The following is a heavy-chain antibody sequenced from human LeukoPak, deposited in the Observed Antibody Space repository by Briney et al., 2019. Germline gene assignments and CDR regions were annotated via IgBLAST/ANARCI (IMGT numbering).Heavy chain of an antibody. Sequence: GGSLRLSCAASGFTFSSYSMIWVRQAPGKGLEGVSSISSSSSYIYYADSVKGRFTISRDNAKNSLYLQMNSLRAEDTAVYYCARVGGYCSSTSCPLDYWGQGTLVTVSS. V-gene: IGHV3-21*01. CDR2: ISSSSSYI. J-gene: IGHJ4*02. D-gene: IGHD2-2*01. CDR3: ARVGGYCSSTSCPLDY. CDR1: GFTFSSYS.